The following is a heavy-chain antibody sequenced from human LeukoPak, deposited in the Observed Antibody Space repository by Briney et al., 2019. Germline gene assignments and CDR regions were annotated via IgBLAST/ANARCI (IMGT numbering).Heavy chain of an antibody. CDR3: ARGTVVVPAAPSREPRGDTHDY. CDR1: GGSFSGYY. CDR2: INHSGST. J-gene: IGHJ4*02. V-gene: IGHV4-34*01. D-gene: IGHD2-2*01. Sequence: SETLSLTCAVYGGSFSGYYWSWIRQPPGKGLEWIGEINHSGSTNYNPSLKSRVTISVDTSKNQFSLKLSSVTAADTAVYYCARGTVVVPAAPSREPRGDTHDYWGQGTLVTVSS.